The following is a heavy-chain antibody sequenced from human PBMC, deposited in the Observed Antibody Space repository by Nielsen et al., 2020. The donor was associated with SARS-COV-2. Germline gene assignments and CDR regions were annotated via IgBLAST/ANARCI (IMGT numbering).Heavy chain of an antibody. CDR3: AREGGIAAAGIIYYYMDV. V-gene: IGHV1-69*01. J-gene: IGHJ6*03. Sequence: WVGQAPGQGLEWMGGIIPIFGTANYAQKFQGRVTITADESTSTAYMELSSLRSEDTAVYYCAREGGIAAAGIIYYYMDVWGKGTTVTVSS. CDR2: IIPIFGTA. D-gene: IGHD6-13*01.